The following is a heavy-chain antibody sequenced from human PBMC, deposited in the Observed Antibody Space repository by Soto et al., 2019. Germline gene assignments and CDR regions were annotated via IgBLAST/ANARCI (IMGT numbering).Heavy chain of an antibody. CDR3: AREGDRYGTVCLDS. J-gene: IGHJ4*02. CDR1: GFTFSSYG. CDR2: IPVIGERR. D-gene: IGHD1-1*01. Sequence: EVQLLDSGGGLVQPGGSLRLSCAASGFTFSSYGMSWVRQAPGKGLEWVAGIPVIGERRYYADSVKGRFTISRDNAKNTLYLQMNRLRVADAAVYFCAREGDRYGTVCLDSWGQGTLVTVSS. V-gene: IGHV3-23*01.